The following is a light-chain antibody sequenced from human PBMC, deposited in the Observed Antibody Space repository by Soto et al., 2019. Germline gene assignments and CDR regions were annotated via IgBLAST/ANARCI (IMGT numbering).Light chain of an antibody. CDR2: LGS. Sequence: DIVMTQSPLSLPVTPGEPASISCRSSQSLLHSNGYNYLDWYLQKPGQSPQLLIYLGSNRASGVHDRFSGSGSGTDFTLKISRVEAEDVGVYYCMQALQPLTFGPGTKVDIK. V-gene: IGKV2-28*01. CDR1: QSLLHSNGYNY. J-gene: IGKJ3*01. CDR3: MQALQPLT.